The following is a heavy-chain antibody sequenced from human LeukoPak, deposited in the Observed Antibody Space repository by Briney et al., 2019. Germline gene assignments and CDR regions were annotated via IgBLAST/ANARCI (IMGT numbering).Heavy chain of an antibody. J-gene: IGHJ4*02. CDR2: IYYSGST. D-gene: IGHD2-15*01. CDR1: GGSISSSSYY. Sequence: SETLSLTCTVSGGSISSSSYYWGWIRQPPGKGLEWIGSIYYSGSTYYNPSLKSRVTISVDTSKNQFSLKLSSVTAADTAVYYCAREDRYCSGGRCYYWGQGTLVTVSS. CDR3: AREDRYCSGGRCYY. V-gene: IGHV4-39*07.